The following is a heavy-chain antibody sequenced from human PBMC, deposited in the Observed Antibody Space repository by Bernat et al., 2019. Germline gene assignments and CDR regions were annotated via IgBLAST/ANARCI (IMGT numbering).Heavy chain of an antibody. V-gene: IGHV2-70*04. Sequence: QVTLKESGPALVKPTQTLTLTCTFSGFSLSTSGMRVSWIRQPPGKALEWLARIDWDDDKFYSTSLKTRLTISKDTSKNQVVLTMTNMDPVDTATYYCARTGYSSGWYYFDYWGQGTLVTVSS. J-gene: IGHJ4*02. CDR3: ARTGYSSGWYYFDY. D-gene: IGHD6-19*01. CDR1: GFSLSTSGMR. CDR2: IDWDDDK.